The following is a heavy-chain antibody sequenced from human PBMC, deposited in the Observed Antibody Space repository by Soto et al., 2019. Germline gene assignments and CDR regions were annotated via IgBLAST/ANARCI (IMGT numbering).Heavy chain of an antibody. CDR3: ARVSVEYQLLWRPYFDY. D-gene: IGHD2-2*01. Sequence: SETLSLTCTVSGGSISSYYWSWIRQPPGKGLEWIGYIYYSGSTNYNPSLKSRVTISVDTSKNQFSLKLSSVTAADTAVYYCARVSVEYQLLWRPYFDYWGQGTLVTVSS. CDR2: IYYSGST. CDR1: GGSISSYY. V-gene: IGHV4-59*01. J-gene: IGHJ4*02.